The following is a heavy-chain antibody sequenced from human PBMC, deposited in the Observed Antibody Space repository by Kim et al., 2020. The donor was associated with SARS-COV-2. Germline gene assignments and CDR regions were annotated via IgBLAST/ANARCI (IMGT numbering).Heavy chain of an antibody. J-gene: IGHJ5*02. Sequence: SETLSLTCTVSGGSISSYYWSWIRQPPGKGLEWIGYIYYSGSTNYNPSLKSRVTISVDTSKNKFSLKLSSVTAADTAVYYCARVMTGENSNWFDPWGQGTLVTVSS. CDR2: IYYSGST. V-gene: IGHV4-59*13. CDR3: ARVMTGENSNWFDP. CDR1: GGSISSYY.